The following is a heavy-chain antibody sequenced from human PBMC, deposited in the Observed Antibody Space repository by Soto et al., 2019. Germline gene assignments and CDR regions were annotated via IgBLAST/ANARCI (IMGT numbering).Heavy chain of an antibody. J-gene: IGHJ4*02. CDR1: GFTFRSYA. CDR3: ARDSSAWPNYFDS. D-gene: IGHD6-19*01. CDR2: IAYDGGNK. V-gene: IGHV3-30-3*01. Sequence: GGSLRLSCAASGFTFRSYAMHWVRQAAGKGLEWVGVIAYDGGNKYYADSVKGRFTISRDNSKNTVYLQMNSLRADDTALYYCARDSSAWPNYFDSWGQGIQVTVSS.